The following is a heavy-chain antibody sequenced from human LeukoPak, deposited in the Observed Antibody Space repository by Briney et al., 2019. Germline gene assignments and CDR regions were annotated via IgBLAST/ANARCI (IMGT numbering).Heavy chain of an antibody. CDR2: IIPIFGTA. V-gene: IGHV1-69*13. CDR1: GGTFSSYA. CDR3: ARDGPAATSYYYGMDV. Sequence: ASVKVSRKASGGTFSSYAISWVRQAPGQGLEWMGGIIPIFGTANYAQKFQGRVTITADESTSTAYMELSSLRSEDTAVYYCARDGPAATSYYYGMDVWGQGTTVTVSS. D-gene: IGHD2-15*01. J-gene: IGHJ6*02.